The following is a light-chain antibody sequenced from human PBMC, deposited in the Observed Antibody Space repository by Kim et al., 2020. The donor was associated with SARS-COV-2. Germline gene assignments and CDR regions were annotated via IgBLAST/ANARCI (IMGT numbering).Light chain of an antibody. Sequence: GKTVTIPCTRSSGSIDDNYVQWYQQRPGGVPTAVIYEDDKRPSGVSDRFSGSIDNSSNSASLTISGLKTEDEADYYCQSYNRSNVVFGGGTKVTVL. CDR1: SGSIDDNY. CDR3: QSYNRSNVV. J-gene: IGLJ2*01. V-gene: IGLV6-57*03. CDR2: EDD.